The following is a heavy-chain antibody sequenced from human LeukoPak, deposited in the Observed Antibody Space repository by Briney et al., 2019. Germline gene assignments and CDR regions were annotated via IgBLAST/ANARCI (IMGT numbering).Heavy chain of an antibody. V-gene: IGHV4-59*08. Sequence: SETLSLTCTVSGGSISPYYWSWIRQPPGKGLEWIGYIYYSGSTDYNPSLKSRVTISVDTSKNQFSLKLSSVTAADMAVYYCARRSPVWSSYYFDYWGQGTLVTVSS. D-gene: IGHD2-8*02. CDR3: ARRSPVWSSYYFDY. CDR2: IYYSGST. CDR1: GGSISPYY. J-gene: IGHJ4*02.